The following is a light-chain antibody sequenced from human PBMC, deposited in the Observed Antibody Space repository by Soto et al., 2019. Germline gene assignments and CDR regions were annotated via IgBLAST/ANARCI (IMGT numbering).Light chain of an antibody. V-gene: IGKV3-15*01. CDR3: QQDNNWPRT. Sequence: IIMKQSFVTLSATQGERATLSCRASHSVRSILAWYQQKPGQAPRLLIHGASTRATGIPGRFSGSGSGAEFTLIIISLQSEDFAVYYCQQDNNWPRTFGQGTKVDIK. J-gene: IGKJ1*01. CDR1: HSVRSI. CDR2: GAS.